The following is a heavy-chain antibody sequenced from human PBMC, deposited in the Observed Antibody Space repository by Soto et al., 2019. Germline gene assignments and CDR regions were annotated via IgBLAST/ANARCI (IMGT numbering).Heavy chain of an antibody. V-gene: IGHV4-39*01. CDR3: ARGHSGSYAEFYYYGMDV. Sequence: ASETLSLTYIVSGSSISSSSYYWGWIRQPPGKGLEWIGSIYYSGSTYYNPSLKSRVTISVDTSKNQFSLKLSSVTAADTAVYYCARGHSGSYAEFYYYGMDVWGQGTTVT. CDR2: IYYSGST. J-gene: IGHJ6*02. CDR1: GSSISSSSYY. D-gene: IGHD1-26*01.